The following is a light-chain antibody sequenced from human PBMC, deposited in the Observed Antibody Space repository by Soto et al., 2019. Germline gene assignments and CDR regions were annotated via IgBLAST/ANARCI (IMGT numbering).Light chain of an antibody. V-gene: IGKV3-20*01. CDR2: GAS. CDR3: QQYGSSGT. J-gene: IGKJ1*01. CDR1: QSVSSK. Sequence: EIVITQSPATLSVSPGDSTTLSCRASQSVSSKLAWYQQKPGQAPRLLIYGASNRATGIPDRFSGSGSGTDFTLTISRLEPEDFAVYYCQQYGSSGTFGQGTKVDIK.